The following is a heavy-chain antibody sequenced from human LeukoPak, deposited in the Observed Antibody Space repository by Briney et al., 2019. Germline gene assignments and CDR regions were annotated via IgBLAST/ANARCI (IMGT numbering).Heavy chain of an antibody. J-gene: IGHJ4*02. Sequence: PSETLSLTCTVSGGSISSSSYYWGWVRQPPGKGLEWIGSIYYTGSTYYKPSLKSRVTISVDTSKNQFSLTVSSVTAADTAVYYCSRQGRRMGYDFWSGYRHFDYRGQGTLVTVSS. V-gene: IGHV4-39*01. CDR1: GGSISSSSYY. D-gene: IGHD3-3*01. CDR3: SRQGRRMGYDFWSGYRHFDY. CDR2: IYYTGST.